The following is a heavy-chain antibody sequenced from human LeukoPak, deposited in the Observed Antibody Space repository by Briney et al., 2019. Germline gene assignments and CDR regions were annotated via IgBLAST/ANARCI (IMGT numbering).Heavy chain of an antibody. D-gene: IGHD1-20*01. CDR3: ARFINGFSFWFDP. CDR2: INNDGNK. CDR1: GFTSSDYY. V-gene: IGHV4-59*01. J-gene: IGHJ5*02. Sequence: SETLCLTCTASGFTSSDYYWSWIRQPPGKGLEWMANINNDGNKKSNPSLKRGVIIIPEATNNTFSMRRMSMAAADTAVCYCARFINGFSFWFDPWGQGILVTVSS.